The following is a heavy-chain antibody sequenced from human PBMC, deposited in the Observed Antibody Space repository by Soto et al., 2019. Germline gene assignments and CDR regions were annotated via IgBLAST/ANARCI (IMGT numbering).Heavy chain of an antibody. J-gene: IGHJ6*02. V-gene: IGHV3-7*05. CDR3: ARGFSVAAAGSYYYYGMDV. D-gene: IGHD6-13*01. CDR2: IKQDGSEK. Sequence: GGSLRLSCAASGFTFSSYWMSWVRQAPGKGLEWVANIKQDGSEKYYVDSVKGRFTISRDNAKNSLYLQMNSLRAEDTAVYYCARGFSVAAAGSYYYYGMDVWGQGTTVTVSS. CDR1: GFTFSSYW.